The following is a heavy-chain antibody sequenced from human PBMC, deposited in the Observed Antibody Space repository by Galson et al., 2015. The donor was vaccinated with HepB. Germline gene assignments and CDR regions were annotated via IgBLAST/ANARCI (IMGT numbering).Heavy chain of an antibody. CDR3: ARVSCSSTSCYLNWFDP. CDR2: IIPILGIA. D-gene: IGHD2-2*01. V-gene: IGHV1-69*04. J-gene: IGHJ5*02. Sequence: SVKVSCKASGGTFSSYAISWVRQAPGQGLEWMGRIIPILGIANYAQKFQGRVTITADKSTSTAYMELSSLRSEDTAVYYCARVSCSSTSCYLNWFDPWGQGTLVTVSS. CDR1: GGTFSSYA.